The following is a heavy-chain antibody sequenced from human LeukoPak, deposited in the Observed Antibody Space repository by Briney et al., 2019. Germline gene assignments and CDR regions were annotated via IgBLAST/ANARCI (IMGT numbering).Heavy chain of an antibody. CDR3: ATVRVWFGELFSFDP. D-gene: IGHD3-10*01. V-gene: IGHV1-46*01. J-gene: IGHJ5*02. Sequence: ASVKVSCKASGYTFTSNYIHWVRQAPGQGLEWMGMIYPRDGSTSYAQKFQGRVTVTRDTSTSTVHMELSGLRSEDTAVYYCATVRVWFGELFSFDPWGQGTLVTVSS. CDR1: GYTFTSNY. CDR2: IYPRDGST.